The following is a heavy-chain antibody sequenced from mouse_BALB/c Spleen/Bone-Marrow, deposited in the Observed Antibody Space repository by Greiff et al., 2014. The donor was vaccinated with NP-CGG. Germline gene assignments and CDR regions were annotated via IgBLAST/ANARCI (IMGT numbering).Heavy chain of an antibody. CDR1: GYSFTTFW. Sequence: DVKLQESGTVLARPGASVKMSCKASGYSFTTFWMHWVKQRPGQGLEWIGAIYPGNNDTSYNQKFKGKAKLTAVTSASTAYMELSSLTNEDSAVYYCTRKLPAMDYWGQGTSLTVSS. V-gene: IGHV1-5*01. CDR3: TRKLPAMDY. CDR2: IYPGNNDT. D-gene: IGHD1-1*01. J-gene: IGHJ4*01.